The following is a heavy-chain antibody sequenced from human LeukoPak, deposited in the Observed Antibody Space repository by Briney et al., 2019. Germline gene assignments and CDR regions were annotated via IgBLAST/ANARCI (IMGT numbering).Heavy chain of an antibody. J-gene: IGHJ4*02. Sequence: SETLSLTCAVSGYSISSGFYWGWVRQSPGKGLEWIGSIYHSGSPYYNPSLRSRLTISLDTSNNQFSLNLSSVTAEDTAVYYCARADRPWGYCSGGSCYTLYPDYWGQGTLVTVSS. CDR2: IYHSGSP. CDR3: ARADRPWGYCSGGSCYTLYPDY. D-gene: IGHD2-15*01. CDR1: GYSISSGFY. V-gene: IGHV4-38-2*01.